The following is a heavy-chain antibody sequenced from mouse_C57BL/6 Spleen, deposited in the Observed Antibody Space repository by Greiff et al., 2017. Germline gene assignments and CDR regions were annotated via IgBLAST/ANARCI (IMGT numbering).Heavy chain of an antibody. D-gene: IGHD1-2*01. Sequence: QVQLQQSGPELVKPGASVKISCKASGYAFSSSWMNWVKQRPGKGLEWIGRIYPGDGDTNYNGKFKGKATLTADNSSSTAYMQLSSLTSEDSAVYFCARSATAQTFFDYWGQGTTLTVSS. CDR3: ARSATAQTFFDY. J-gene: IGHJ2*01. CDR2: IYPGDGDT. V-gene: IGHV1-82*01. CDR1: GYAFSSSW.